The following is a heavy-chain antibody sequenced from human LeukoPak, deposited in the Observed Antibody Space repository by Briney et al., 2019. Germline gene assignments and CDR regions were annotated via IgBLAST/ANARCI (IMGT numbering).Heavy chain of an antibody. J-gene: IGHJ6*02. V-gene: IGHV3-30-3*01. Sequence: GGSLRLSCAASGFTFSSYAMRWVRQAPGKGLEWVAVISYDGSNKYYADSVKGRFTISRDNSKNTLYLQMNSLRAEDTAVYYCARELDTAMEIVHYYYGMDVWGQGTTVTVSS. CDR2: ISYDGSNK. CDR3: ARELDTAMEIVHYYYGMDV. D-gene: IGHD5-18*01. CDR1: GFTFSSYA.